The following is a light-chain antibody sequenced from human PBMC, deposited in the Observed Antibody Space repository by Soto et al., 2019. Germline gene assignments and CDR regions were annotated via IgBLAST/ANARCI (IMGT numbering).Light chain of an antibody. Sequence: QCALTQPASGSGAPGQGVAISCTGTSSDVGGYNYVSWYQLHPGKAPKLMIYEVNLRPSGVPDRFSGSKSGNTASLTVSGLQAEDEADYYCSSYAGNSNYVFGPGTKVTVL. CDR1: SSDVGGYNY. CDR3: SSYAGNSNYV. J-gene: IGLJ1*01. CDR2: EVN. V-gene: IGLV2-8*01.